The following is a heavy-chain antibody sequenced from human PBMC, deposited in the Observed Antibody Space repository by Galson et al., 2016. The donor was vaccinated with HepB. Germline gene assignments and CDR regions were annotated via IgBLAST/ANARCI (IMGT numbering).Heavy chain of an antibody. Sequence: SLRLSCAASGFSFSSYAMSWVRQAPGRGLEWVSGITSGGTTYYAASVKGRFTISRDNSKNILYLQMKSLRDEDTAVYYCAKRPYSYGWHYGMDVWGQRTTVTVSS. J-gene: IGHJ6*02. D-gene: IGHD5-18*01. CDR3: AKRPYSYGWHYGMDV. CDR2: ITSGGTT. V-gene: IGHV3-23*01. CDR1: GFSFSSYA.